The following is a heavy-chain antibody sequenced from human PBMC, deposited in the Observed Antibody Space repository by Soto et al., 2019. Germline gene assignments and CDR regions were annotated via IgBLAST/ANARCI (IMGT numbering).Heavy chain of an antibody. Sequence: LSCAASGFTFSSYSMNWVRQAPGKELEWVSSISSSSSYIYYADSVKGRFTISRDNAKNSLYLQMNSLRAEDTAVYYCARLSVGSSEQDYWGQGTLVTVSS. D-gene: IGHD6-13*01. CDR2: ISSSSSYI. V-gene: IGHV3-21*01. J-gene: IGHJ4*02. CDR3: ARLSVGSSEQDY. CDR1: GFTFSSYS.